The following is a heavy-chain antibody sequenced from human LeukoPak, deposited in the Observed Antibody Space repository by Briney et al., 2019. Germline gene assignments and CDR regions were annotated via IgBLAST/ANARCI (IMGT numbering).Heavy chain of an antibody. CDR3: ARRVAARRAGWFDP. V-gene: IGHV4-34*01. CDR1: GGSFSGYY. D-gene: IGHD6-6*01. CDR2: INHSGST. J-gene: IGHJ5*02. Sequence: SETLSLTRAVYGGSFSGYYWSWIRQPPGKGLEWIGEINHSGSTNYNPSLKSRVTISVDTSKNQFSLKLSSVTAADMAVYYCARRVAARRAGWFDPWGQGTLVTVSS.